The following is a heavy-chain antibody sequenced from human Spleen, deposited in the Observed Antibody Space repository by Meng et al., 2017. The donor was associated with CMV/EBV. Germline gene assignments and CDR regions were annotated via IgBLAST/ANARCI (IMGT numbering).Heavy chain of an antibody. J-gene: IGHJ4*02. CDR1: GFTFSSNS. CDR2: ISSSSSSI. CDR3: ARGDGSY. V-gene: IGHV3-21*01. D-gene: IGHD6-25*01. Sequence: GESLKISCTASGFTFSSNSMNWFRQAPGKGLEWVSSISSSSSSIYYAGSVKGRFTISRDNAKNSRYLQMNSLRAEDTAVYYCARGDGSYWGQGTLVTVSS.